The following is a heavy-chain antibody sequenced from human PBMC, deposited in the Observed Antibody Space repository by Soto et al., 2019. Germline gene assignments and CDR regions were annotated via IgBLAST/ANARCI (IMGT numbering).Heavy chain of an antibody. Sequence: QVQLVESGGGVVQPGRSLRLSCAASGFTFSSYAMHWVRQAPGKGLEWVAVISYDGSNKYYADSVKGRFTISRDNSKNTLYLQMNRLRAEDTAVYYCARDGLLLWFGESWGWFDPWGQGTLVTVSS. CDR2: ISYDGSNK. V-gene: IGHV3-30-3*01. J-gene: IGHJ5*02. CDR3: ARDGLLLWFGESWGWFDP. D-gene: IGHD3-10*01. CDR1: GFTFSSYA.